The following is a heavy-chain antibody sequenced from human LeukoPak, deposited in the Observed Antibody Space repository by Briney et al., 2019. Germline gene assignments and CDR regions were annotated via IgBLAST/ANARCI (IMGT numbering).Heavy chain of an antibody. CDR2: INPSGGST. V-gene: IGHV1-46*01. J-gene: IGHJ4*02. D-gene: IGHD3-22*01. CDR3: AREGEGYYYDSSGFYFDY. Sequence: ASVKVSCKASGYTFTSYYMHWVRQAPGQGLEWMGIINPSGGSTSYAQKFQGRVTMTRDTSTSTVYMELSSLRSEDTAVYYCAREGEGYYYDSSGFYFDYWGQGTLVTVS. CDR1: GYTFTSYY.